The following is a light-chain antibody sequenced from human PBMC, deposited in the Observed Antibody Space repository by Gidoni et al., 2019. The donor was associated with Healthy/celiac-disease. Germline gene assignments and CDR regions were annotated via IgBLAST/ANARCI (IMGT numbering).Light chain of an antibody. V-gene: IGLV2-14*01. CDR3: SSYTSSSSWV. CDR2: EVS. J-gene: IGLJ3*02. Sequence: QSALTQPASVSGSPGQAITISCTGTSSDVGGYNYVSWYQQHPGKAPKLMIYEVSTRPPGVSNRFSGSKSGNTASLTISGLQAEDEADYYCSSYTSSSSWVFGGGTKLTVL. CDR1: SSDVGGYNY.